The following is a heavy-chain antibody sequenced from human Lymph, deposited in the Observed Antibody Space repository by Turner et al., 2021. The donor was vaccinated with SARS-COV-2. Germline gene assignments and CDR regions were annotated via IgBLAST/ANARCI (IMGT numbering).Heavy chain of an antibody. CDR1: GGTFSSYA. Sequence: QVQLVQSGAEVKKPGASVKVSCKASGGTFSSYAIRWVRQAPGQGLEWRGGINPIFGTGNYAQKFQGRVTITADESTSTAYMELSSLGSEDTAVYYCARDTAVAGTLGAFDIWGQGTMVTVSS. V-gene: IGHV1-69*01. CDR2: INPIFGTG. J-gene: IGHJ3*02. CDR3: ARDTAVAGTLGAFDI. D-gene: IGHD6-19*01.